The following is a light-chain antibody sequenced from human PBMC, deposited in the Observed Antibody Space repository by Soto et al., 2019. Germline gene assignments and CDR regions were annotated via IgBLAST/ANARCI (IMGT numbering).Light chain of an antibody. Sequence: DIQMTQSPSSLSASVGDRVTITCRASQSISSYLNWYQQKPGKAPKLLIYAASSLQSGVPSRFSGSGSGTDFTLTISSLPPEDFATYYCQQSYSTLLFGGGTKVEIK. J-gene: IGKJ4*01. CDR1: QSISSY. CDR2: AAS. CDR3: QQSYSTLL. V-gene: IGKV1-39*01.